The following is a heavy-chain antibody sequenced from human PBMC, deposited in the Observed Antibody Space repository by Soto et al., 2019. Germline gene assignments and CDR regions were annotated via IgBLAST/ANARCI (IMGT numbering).Heavy chain of an antibody. CDR3: ARETADCNGDCCDLRHFDL. D-gene: IGHD2-21*01. Sequence: EVQLVESGGGLVPPGGSLRLSCAASGFTVSNSYMSWVRQAPGKGLEWVSLIYAGGKTYYADSVKGRFTISRDHSISTVLLQMTSLRAEDTAVYYGARETADCNGDCCDLRHFDLWGRGTLVTVSS. CDR2: IYAGGKT. V-gene: IGHV3-66*01. J-gene: IGHJ2*01. CDR1: GFTVSNSY.